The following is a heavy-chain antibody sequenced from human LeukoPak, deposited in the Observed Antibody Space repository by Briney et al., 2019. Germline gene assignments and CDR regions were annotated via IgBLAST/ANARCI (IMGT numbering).Heavy chain of an antibody. J-gene: IGHJ4*02. Sequence: GGSPRLSCAASGFTFSSYAMSWVRQAPGKGLEWVSAIRGSGGSTYYADSVKGRFTISRDNSKNTLYLQMNSLRAEDTAVYYCAKDLQPFLYGDYVSWSIDYWGQGTLVTVSS. CDR2: IRGSGGST. V-gene: IGHV3-23*01. CDR1: GFTFSSYA. CDR3: AKDLQPFLYGDYVSWSIDY. D-gene: IGHD4-17*01.